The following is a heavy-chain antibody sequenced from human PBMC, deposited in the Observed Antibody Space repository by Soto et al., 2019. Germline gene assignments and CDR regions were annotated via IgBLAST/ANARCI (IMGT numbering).Heavy chain of an antibody. CDR3: AHRPPYSTFYYYGMDV. CDR1: GFSLSTSGVG. D-gene: IGHD6-13*01. J-gene: IGHJ6*02. V-gene: IGHV2-5*02. CDR2: IYWDDDK. Sequence: QITLKESGPTLVKPTQTLTLTCTFSGFSLSTSGVGVGWIRQPPGKALEWLALIYWDDDKRYSPSLKSRLTITKDTSKNQVVLTMTNMDPVDTATYYCAHRPPYSTFYYYGMDVWGQGTTVTVSS.